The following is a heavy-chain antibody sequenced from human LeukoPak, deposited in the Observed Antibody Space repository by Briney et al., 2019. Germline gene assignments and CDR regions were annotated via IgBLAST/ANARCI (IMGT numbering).Heavy chain of an antibody. CDR2: LDVTGKT. CDR1: GVSITKYL. CDR3: ARSKFGFGAANFDT. J-gene: IGHJ5*02. V-gene: IGHV4-59*01. D-gene: IGHD6-25*01. Sequence: SETLSLTCDVSGVSITKYLWNWIRQSPGKGREWIGYLDVTGKTKYASFFESRVTISADISKNQFSLRLTSLTAADTAVYFCARSKFGFGAANFDTWGQGTLVSVYS.